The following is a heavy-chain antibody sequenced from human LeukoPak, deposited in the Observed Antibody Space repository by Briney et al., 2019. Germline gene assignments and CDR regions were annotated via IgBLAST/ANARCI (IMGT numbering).Heavy chain of an antibody. CDR2: IKQDGSEK. CDR3: ARDTQTYGDYAPPASYFDL. J-gene: IGHJ2*01. Sequence: PGGSLRLSCAASGFTFSSYWMSWVRQAPGKGLEWVANIKQDGSEKYYVDSVKGRFTISRDNAKNSLYLQMNSLRAEDTAVYYCARDTQTYGDYAPPASYFDLWGRGTLVTVSS. V-gene: IGHV3-7*01. CDR1: GFTFSSYW. D-gene: IGHD4-17*01.